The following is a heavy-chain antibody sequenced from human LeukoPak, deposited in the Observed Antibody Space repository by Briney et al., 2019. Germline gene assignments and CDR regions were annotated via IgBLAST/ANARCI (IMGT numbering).Heavy chain of an antibody. Sequence: PSETLSLTCTVSGGSISSYYWSWIRQPAGKGLEWIGRIYTSGSTNYNPSLKSRVTMSVDTSKNQFSLKLSSVTAADTAVYYCARDRGYSGYDTFDYWGQGTLVTVSS. J-gene: IGHJ4*02. CDR3: ARDRGYSGYDTFDY. V-gene: IGHV4-4*07. D-gene: IGHD5-12*01. CDR1: GGSISSYY. CDR2: IYTSGST.